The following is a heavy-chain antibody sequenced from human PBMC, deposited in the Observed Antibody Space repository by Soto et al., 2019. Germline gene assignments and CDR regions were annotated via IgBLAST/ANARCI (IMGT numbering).Heavy chain of an antibody. CDR2: IIPILGIA. J-gene: IGHJ5*02. CDR3: ARVGYSGYDEYDWFDP. Sequence: QVQLVQSGAEVKKPGSSVKVSCKASGGTFSSYTISWVRQAPGQGLEWMGRIIPILGIANYAQKFQGRVTFTADKSTSTAYMELSSLRSEDTAVYYSARVGYSGYDEYDWFDPWGQGTLVTVSS. CDR1: GGTFSSYT. D-gene: IGHD5-12*01. V-gene: IGHV1-69*02.